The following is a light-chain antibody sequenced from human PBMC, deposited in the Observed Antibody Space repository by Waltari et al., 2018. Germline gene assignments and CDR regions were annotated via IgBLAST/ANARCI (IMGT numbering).Light chain of an antibody. Sequence: DIMMTQSPLSLPVTPGEPASISCRSSQSLLHSNGYSFLDWYLQKPGQSPQLLIYLGSNRASGVPDRFSGSGSGTDFTLKISRVEAEDVGVYYCMQALQTPFTFGPGTKVDIK. CDR2: LGS. CDR1: QSLLHSNGYSF. V-gene: IGKV2-28*01. J-gene: IGKJ3*01. CDR3: MQALQTPFT.